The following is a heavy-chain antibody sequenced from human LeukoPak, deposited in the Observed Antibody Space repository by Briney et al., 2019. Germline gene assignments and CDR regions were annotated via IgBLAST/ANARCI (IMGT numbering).Heavy chain of an antibody. CDR2: IYYSGTT. J-gene: IGHJ4*02. Sequence: PSETLSLTCTVSGGSISSDHWNWIRQPPGKGLEWIGSIYYSGTTNYNPSLKSRVTISVDTSQNRFSLKLSSVTTADTALYYCARGRVGGANWGQGTLVTVSS. CDR1: GGSISSDH. CDR3: ARGRVGGAN. V-gene: IGHV4-59*01. D-gene: IGHD4-23*01.